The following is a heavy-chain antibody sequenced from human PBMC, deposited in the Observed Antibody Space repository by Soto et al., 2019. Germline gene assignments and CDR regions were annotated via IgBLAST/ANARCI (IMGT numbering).Heavy chain of an antibody. V-gene: IGHV4-39*01. CDR1: GGSITSSSYY. CDR2: IYYSGST. D-gene: IGHD1-26*01. Sequence: QLHLRESGPGLVKPSETLSLTCTVSGGSITSSSYYWGWIRQPPGKWLEWIGSIYYSGSTYYNPSLKSRVTISVDTSKNPVSLKLSSLTAADTAVYYCATQEVGGSYVYTFDPWGQGTLVTVSS. J-gene: IGHJ5*02. CDR3: ATQEVGGSYVYTFDP.